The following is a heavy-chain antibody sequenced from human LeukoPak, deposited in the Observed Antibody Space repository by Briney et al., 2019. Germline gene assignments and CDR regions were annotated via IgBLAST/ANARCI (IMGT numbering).Heavy chain of an antibody. Sequence: SETLSLTCTVSGGSISSSSYYWGWIRQPPGKGLEWIGSIYYSGSTYYNPSLKGRVTISVDTSKNQFSLKLSSVTAADTAVYYCARAGSGTMPLDAFDIWGQGTMVTVSS. V-gene: IGHV4-39*07. CDR3: ARAGSGTMPLDAFDI. CDR2: IYYSGST. D-gene: IGHD3-10*01. J-gene: IGHJ3*02. CDR1: GGSISSSSYY.